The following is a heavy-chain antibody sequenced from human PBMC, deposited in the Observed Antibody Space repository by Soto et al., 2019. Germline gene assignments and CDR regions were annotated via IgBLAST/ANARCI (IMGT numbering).Heavy chain of an antibody. D-gene: IGHD2-15*01. CDR3: ASRYCSGGSCYSDAFDI. Sequence: GESLKISCKVSGYSFTSYWIGWVRQMPGKGLEWMGIIYPGDSDTRYSPSFQGQVTISADKSISTAYLQWSSLKASDTAMYYCASRYCSGGSCYSDAFDIWGQGTMVTVSS. V-gene: IGHV5-51*01. J-gene: IGHJ3*02. CDR2: IYPGDSDT. CDR1: GYSFTSYW.